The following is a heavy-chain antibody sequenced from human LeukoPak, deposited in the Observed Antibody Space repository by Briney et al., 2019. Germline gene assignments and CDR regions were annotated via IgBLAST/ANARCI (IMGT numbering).Heavy chain of an antibody. J-gene: IGHJ4*02. D-gene: IGHD1-26*01. CDR2: IFYSGST. V-gene: IGHV4-39*01. CDR1: GGSISSSNYY. Sequence: PSETLSLTCTVSGGSISSSNYYWGWIRQPPGKGLEWIGNIFYSGSTYYNPSLKSRVTISVDTSKNQISLKLRSVTAADTAVYYCARGYYSGIYRLPSDNWGQGTLVTVSS. CDR3: ARGYYSGIYRLPSDN.